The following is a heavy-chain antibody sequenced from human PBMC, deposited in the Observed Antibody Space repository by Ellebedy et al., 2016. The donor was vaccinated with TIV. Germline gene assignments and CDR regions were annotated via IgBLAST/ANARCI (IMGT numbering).Heavy chain of an antibody. Sequence: PGGSLRLSCGASGFNFNIYSMNWVRQAPGKGLEWVSYINSASSSSYYADSVRGRFTISRDNAKNSVYLQMNSLRVEDTALYYCARSVEYHFDHWGQGILVTVSS. CDR1: GFNFNIYS. J-gene: IGHJ4*02. V-gene: IGHV3-48*04. CDR3: ARSVEYHFDH. CDR2: INSASSSS. D-gene: IGHD2-2*01.